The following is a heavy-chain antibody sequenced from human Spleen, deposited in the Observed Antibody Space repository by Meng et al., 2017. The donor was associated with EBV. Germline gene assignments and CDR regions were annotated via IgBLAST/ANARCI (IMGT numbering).Heavy chain of an antibody. CDR1: GGTFSRFA. CDR3: ARRKLAAAVRFDS. Sequence: QVELVQAGAEVKKPGSSVRVTCKASGGTFSRFAISWVRQAPGQGLQWMGGIIPIFDSTNYAQKFQGRVTITADEPTSTAYMELSSLRSEDTAVYFCARRKLAAAVRFDSWGQGILVTVSS. J-gene: IGHJ4*02. V-gene: IGHV1-69*12. D-gene: IGHD6-13*01. CDR2: IIPIFDST.